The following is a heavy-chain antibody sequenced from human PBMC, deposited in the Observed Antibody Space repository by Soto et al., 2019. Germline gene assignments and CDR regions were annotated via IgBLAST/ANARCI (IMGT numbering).Heavy chain of an antibody. CDR3: ARTDVLRYFDLDY. Sequence: SETLSLTCTVFGGSISSYYWSWIRQPPGKGLEWIGYIYYSGSTNYNPSLKSRVTISVDTSKNQFSLKLSSVTAADTAVYYCARTDVLRYFDLDYWGQGTLVTVSS. V-gene: IGHV4-59*01. CDR2: IYYSGST. J-gene: IGHJ4*02. CDR1: GGSISSYY. D-gene: IGHD3-9*01.